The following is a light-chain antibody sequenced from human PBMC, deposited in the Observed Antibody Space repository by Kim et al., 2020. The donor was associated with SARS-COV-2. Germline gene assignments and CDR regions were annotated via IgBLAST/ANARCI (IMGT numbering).Light chain of an antibody. Sequence: ESPGQPASITCSGDKLGDEYAYWYQQKPGQSPVLVIYQDTKRPSGIPERFSGSNSGNTATLTISGTQPMDEADYYCQAWDSIFVIFGGGTKVTVL. CDR2: QDT. V-gene: IGLV3-1*01. CDR1: KLGDEY. CDR3: QAWDSIFVI. J-gene: IGLJ2*01.